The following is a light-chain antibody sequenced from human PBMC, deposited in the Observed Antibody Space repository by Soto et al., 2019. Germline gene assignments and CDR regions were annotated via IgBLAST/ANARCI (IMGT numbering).Light chain of an antibody. CDR1: QSISSW. CDR3: QQYNSYSWP. J-gene: IGKJ1*01. CDR2: KAS. Sequence: DIEMTQSPSTLSAFVGDRVTITCRASQSISSWLAWYQQKPGKAPKLLIYKASSLESGVPSRFSGSGSGTEFTLTISSLQPDDFATYYCQQYNSYSWPFGQGTKVDIK. V-gene: IGKV1-5*03.